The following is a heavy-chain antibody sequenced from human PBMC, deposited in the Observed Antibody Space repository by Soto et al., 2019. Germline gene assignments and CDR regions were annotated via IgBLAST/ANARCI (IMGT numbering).Heavy chain of an antibody. D-gene: IGHD2-15*01. Sequence: GASVKVSCKASGSTFSSYAISWVRQAPGQGLEWMGGIIPIFGTANYAQKFQGRVTITADESTSTAYMELSSLRSEDTAVYYCARGGGSCYSCYYYGMDVWGQGTTVTVSS. CDR2: IIPIFGTA. V-gene: IGHV1-69*13. CDR3: ARGGGSCYSCYYYGMDV. CDR1: GSTFSSYA. J-gene: IGHJ6*02.